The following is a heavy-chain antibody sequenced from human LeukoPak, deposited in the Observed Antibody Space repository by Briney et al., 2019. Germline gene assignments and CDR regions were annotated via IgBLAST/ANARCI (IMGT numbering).Heavy chain of an antibody. D-gene: IGHD2-2*02. J-gene: IGHJ3*02. CDR1: GGTFRSYT. CDR2: IIPMLDIA. V-gene: IGHV1-69*02. CDR3: ASPRDCSTTSCYNDDAFDI. Sequence: AASVKVSCKPSGGTFRSYTIVWVRQAPGQGLEWMGRIIPMLDIANYAQKFQGRVTIIADKSTSTAYMELSSLRSEDTAVYYCASPRDCSTTSCYNDDAFDIWGQGTMVTVSS.